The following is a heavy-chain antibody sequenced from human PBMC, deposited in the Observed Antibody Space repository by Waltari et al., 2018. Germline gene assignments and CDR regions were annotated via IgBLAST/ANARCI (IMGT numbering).Heavy chain of an antibody. Sequence: QLQLQESGPGLVKPSETLSLTCTVSGGSISSESYYWGWIRQPPGKGLAWIGIISYSGSTYYNPSLKVRFTISVDTSKNQFSLKLSSVTAADTAVYYCARLSYHIVTGYGWFDPWGLGTLVTVSS. CDR1: GGSISSESYY. V-gene: IGHV4-39*01. J-gene: IGHJ5*02. D-gene: IGHD3-9*01. CDR3: ARLSYHIVTGYGWFDP. CDR2: ISYSGST.